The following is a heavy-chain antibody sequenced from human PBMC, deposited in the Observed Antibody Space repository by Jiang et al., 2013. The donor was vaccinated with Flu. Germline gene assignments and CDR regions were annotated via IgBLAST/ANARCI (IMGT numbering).Heavy chain of an antibody. CDR3: ARVPRLLWFGESHDAFDI. CDR1: GYTFTSYG. V-gene: IGHV1-18*04. Sequence: SGAEVKKPGASVKVSCKASGYTFTSYGISWVRQAPGQGLEWMGWISAYNGNTNYAQKLQGRVTMTTDTSTSTAYMELRSLRSDDTAVYYCARVPRLLWFGESHDAFDIWGQGTMVTVSS. CDR2: ISAYNGNT. J-gene: IGHJ3*02. D-gene: IGHD3-10*01.